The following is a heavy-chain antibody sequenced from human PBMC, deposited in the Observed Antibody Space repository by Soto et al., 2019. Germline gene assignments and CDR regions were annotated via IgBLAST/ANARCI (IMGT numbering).Heavy chain of an antibody. Sequence: SETLSLTCTVSGASISSGPYSWNWIRQPPMKGLEWIGYMYDSGSSYYNPSLKSRVTISIDRSKNQFSLQLSSVSAADSAFYFCARGAGSSVLDFWGQGALVTVSS. CDR3: ARGAGSSVLDF. D-gene: IGHD3-10*01. CDR1: GASISSGPYS. V-gene: IGHV4-30-2*01. J-gene: IGHJ4*02. CDR2: MYDSGSS.